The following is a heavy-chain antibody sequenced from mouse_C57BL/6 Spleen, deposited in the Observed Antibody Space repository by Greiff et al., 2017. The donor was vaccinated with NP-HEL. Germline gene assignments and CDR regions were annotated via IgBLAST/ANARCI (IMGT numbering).Heavy chain of an antibody. V-gene: IGHV1-59*01. J-gene: IGHJ3*01. CDR1: GYTLTSYW. CDR3: ARHDYGSSFFAY. D-gene: IGHD1-1*01. CDR2: IDPSDSYT. Sequence: QVQLQQPGAELVRPGTSVKLSCKASGYTLTSYWMHWVKQRPGQGLEWIGVIDPSDSYTNYNQKFKGKATLTVDTSSSTAYMQLSSLTSEDSAVYYCARHDYGSSFFAYWGQGTLVTVSA.